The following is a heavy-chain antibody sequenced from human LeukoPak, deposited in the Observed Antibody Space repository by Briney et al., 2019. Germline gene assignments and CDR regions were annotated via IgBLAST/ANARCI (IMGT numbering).Heavy chain of an antibody. Sequence: RGHLRLSGAAPGVTFSSCAMHSARQETGKGLEWVSAIGTAGDTYYPGSVKGRFTISRESAKNSLYLQMNSLRAGDTAVYYCARDLRGYGMDVWGQGTTVTVSS. CDR2: IGTAGDT. CDR1: GVTFSSCA. V-gene: IGHV3-13*01. CDR3: ARDLRGYGMDV. J-gene: IGHJ6*02. D-gene: IGHD3-10*01.